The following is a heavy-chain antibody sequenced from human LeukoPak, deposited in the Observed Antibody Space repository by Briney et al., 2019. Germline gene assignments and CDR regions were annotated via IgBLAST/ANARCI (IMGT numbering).Heavy chain of an antibody. CDR2: TKQDGSER. Sequence: GGSLRLSCASSGFTFSRHWMSWVRQAPGKGPEWVANTKQDGSERYYVGSVKGRFTISRDNARNSLFLQMNSLRAEDTAVYYCARDGGHSTDLDCWGQGTLVTVSS. CDR1: GFTFSRHW. CDR3: ARDGGHSTDLDC. V-gene: IGHV3-7*01. D-gene: IGHD2/OR15-2a*01. J-gene: IGHJ4*02.